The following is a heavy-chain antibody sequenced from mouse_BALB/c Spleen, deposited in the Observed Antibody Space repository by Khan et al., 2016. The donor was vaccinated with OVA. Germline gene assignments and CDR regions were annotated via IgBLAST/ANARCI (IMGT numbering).Heavy chain of an antibody. Sequence: QVQLKESGPGLVAPSQTLSITCTVSGYSLTNYCLHWLRQPPGKGLEWLGVIWPGGGTNYNSNLEARLRISKDNSKGPVYLKMNSLKSDDTAMYYCATLYGNEPYWGQGTLVTVSA. V-gene: IGHV2-9*02. CDR3: ATLYGNEPY. CDR2: IWPGGGT. J-gene: IGHJ3*01. CDR1: GYSLTNYC. D-gene: IGHD2-1*01.